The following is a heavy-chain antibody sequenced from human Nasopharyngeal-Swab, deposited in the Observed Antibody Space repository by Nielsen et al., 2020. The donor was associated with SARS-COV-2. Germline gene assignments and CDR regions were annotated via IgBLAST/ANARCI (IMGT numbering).Heavy chain of an antibody. J-gene: IGHJ6*02. CDR2: IYYSGST. Sequence: SETLSLTCTVSGGSISSSSYYWGWIRQPPGKGLGWIGYIYYSGSTNYNPSLKSRVTISVDTSKNQFSLKLSSVTAADTAVYYCARVAPLSTMVRGVHYGMDVWGQGTTVTVSS. CDR3: ARVAPLSTMVRGVHYGMDV. CDR1: GGSISSSSYY. D-gene: IGHD3-10*01. V-gene: IGHV4-61*05.